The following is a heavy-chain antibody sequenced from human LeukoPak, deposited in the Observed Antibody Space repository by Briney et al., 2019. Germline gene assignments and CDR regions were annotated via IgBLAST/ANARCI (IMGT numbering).Heavy chain of an antibody. CDR1: GFTFSSYA. J-gene: IGHJ5*02. D-gene: IGHD2-2*01. CDR3: AKGVKYCSSTSCNWFDP. Sequence: GGSLRLSCAASGFTFSSYAMSWVRQAPGKGLEWVSAISGSGGSTYYADSVKGRFTISRDNSKNTLYLQMNSLRAEDTAVYYGAKGVKYCSSTSCNWFDPWGQGTVVTVSS. CDR2: ISGSGGST. V-gene: IGHV3-23*01.